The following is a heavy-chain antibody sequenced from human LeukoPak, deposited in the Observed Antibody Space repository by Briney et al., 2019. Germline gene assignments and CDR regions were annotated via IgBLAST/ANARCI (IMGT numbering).Heavy chain of an antibody. V-gene: IGHV3-66*01. Sequence: GGSLRLSCTASGFTVSSNYMSWVRQAPGKGLEWVSVIYSGGSTYYADSVKGRFTIPRDNSKNTLYLQMNSLRAEDTAVYYCAREGMDTSLYYWGQGTLVTVSS. CDR1: GFTVSSNY. D-gene: IGHD5-24*01. CDR2: IYSGGST. J-gene: IGHJ4*02. CDR3: AREGMDTSLYY.